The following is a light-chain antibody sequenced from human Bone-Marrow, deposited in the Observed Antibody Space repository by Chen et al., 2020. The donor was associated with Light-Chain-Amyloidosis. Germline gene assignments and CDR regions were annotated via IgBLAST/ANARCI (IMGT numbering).Light chain of an antibody. Sequence: SYELTQPPSVSVSPGQTARITCSGDALSKQYAYWYQQKPGQAPVLVIYKDSERPSGIPERFSGASSGTIVTLTISGVQAEDEADDHCQSADSGTSYRAVVFGGGTKLTVL. J-gene: IGLJ2*01. CDR3: QSADSGTSYRAVV. CDR1: ALSKQY. CDR2: KDS. V-gene: IGLV3-25*03.